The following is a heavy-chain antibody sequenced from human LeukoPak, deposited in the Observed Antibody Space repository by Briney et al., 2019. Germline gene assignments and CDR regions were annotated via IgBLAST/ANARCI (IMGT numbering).Heavy chain of an antibody. CDR1: GGTFSSYA. D-gene: IGHD1-26*01. CDR2: IIPIFGTA. V-gene: IGHV1-69*05. CDR3: ARGHSGSPSFDI. Sequence: SVKVSCKASGGTFSSYAISWVRQAPGQGLEWMGRIIPIFGTANYAQKFQGRVTITTDESTSTAYMELSSLRSEDTAVYYRARGHSGSPSFDIWGQGTMVTVSS. J-gene: IGHJ3*02.